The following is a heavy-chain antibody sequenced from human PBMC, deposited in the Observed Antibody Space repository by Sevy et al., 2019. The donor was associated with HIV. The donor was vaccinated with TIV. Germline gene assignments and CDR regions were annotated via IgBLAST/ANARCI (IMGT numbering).Heavy chain of an antibody. CDR1: GFTFSSYS. CDR2: ISSSSSYI. J-gene: IGHJ4*02. Sequence: GGSLRLSCAASGFTFSSYSMNWVRQAPGKGLEWVSSISSSSSYIYYADSVKGRFTISRDNAKNSLYLQMNSLRAEDTAVYYCARPFDYYDSSGYYPFDYWGQGTLVTVSS. CDR3: ARPFDYYDSSGYYPFDY. D-gene: IGHD3-22*01. V-gene: IGHV3-21*01.